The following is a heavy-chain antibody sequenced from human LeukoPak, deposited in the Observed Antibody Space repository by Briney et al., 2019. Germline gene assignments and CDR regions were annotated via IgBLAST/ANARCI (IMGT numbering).Heavy chain of an antibody. V-gene: IGHV5-51*01. CDR1: GYSFTSYW. D-gene: IGHD4-17*01. CDR2: IYPGDSDT. CDR3: ARQATTVTTSRWFDP. Sequence: GESLKISCKGSGYSFTSYWIGLVRQMPGKGLEWMGIIYPGDSDTRYSPSFQGQVNISADKSISTAYLQWSSLKASDTAMYYCARQATTVTTSRWFDPWGQGTLVTVSS. J-gene: IGHJ5*02.